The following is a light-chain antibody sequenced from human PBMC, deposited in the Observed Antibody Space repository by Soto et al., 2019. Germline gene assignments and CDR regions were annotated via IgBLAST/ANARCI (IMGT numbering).Light chain of an antibody. CDR1: KRFTPN. V-gene: IGKV3-15*01. CDR3: QQYNNWPTWT. Sequence: EIVLTQSPATLSLSPGEIATLSXRASKRFTPNIAWYQQKPVXXTRLXXXGAXTRANGNPARFSGSGSGKDFTLTISSLQSEDFSVYYCQQYNNWPTWTFGQGTKVDIK. J-gene: IGKJ1*01. CDR2: GAX.